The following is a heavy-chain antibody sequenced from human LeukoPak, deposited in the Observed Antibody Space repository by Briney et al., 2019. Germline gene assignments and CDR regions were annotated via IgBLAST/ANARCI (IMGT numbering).Heavy chain of an antibody. CDR2: IIPILGTA. Sequence: GASVKVSCKTSGYTFTNYDINWVRQATGQGLEWMGGIIPILGTANYAQKFQGRVTITADESTSTAYMELSSLRSEDTAVYYCARGDYYFDYWGQGTLVTVSS. CDR1: GYTFTNYD. V-gene: IGHV1-69*13. CDR3: ARGDYYFDY. J-gene: IGHJ4*02.